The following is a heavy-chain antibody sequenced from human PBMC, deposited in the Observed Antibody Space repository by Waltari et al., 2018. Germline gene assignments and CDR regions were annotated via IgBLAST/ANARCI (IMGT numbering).Heavy chain of an antibody. CDR3: ARDYCSSTSCYEGYGEGMDV. CDR1: GGSISSYY. CDR2: IYYSGST. V-gene: IGHV4-59*01. Sequence: VQLQESGPGLVKPSATLSLTCTVSGGSISSYYWSWIRQPPGTGLEWIGYIYYSGSTNYNPSLKSRVTISVDTSKNQFSLKLSSVTAADTAVYYCARDYCSSTSCYEGYGEGMDVWGQGTTVTVSS. D-gene: IGHD2-2*01. J-gene: IGHJ6*02.